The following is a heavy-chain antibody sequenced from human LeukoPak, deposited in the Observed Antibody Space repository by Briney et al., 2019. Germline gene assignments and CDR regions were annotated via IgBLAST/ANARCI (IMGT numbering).Heavy chain of an antibody. Sequence: SQTLSLTCTVSGGSISSGDYYWRWIRQPPGKGLERIGYIYYSGSTYYNPSLKSRVTISVDTSKNQFSLKLSSVTSADTAVYYCATDRGGGSRRRYFDLSGRGTLVTVSS. CDR1: GGSISSGDYY. CDR3: ATDRGGGSRRRYFDL. D-gene: IGHD3-10*01. CDR2: IYYSGST. V-gene: IGHV4-30-4*08. J-gene: IGHJ2*01.